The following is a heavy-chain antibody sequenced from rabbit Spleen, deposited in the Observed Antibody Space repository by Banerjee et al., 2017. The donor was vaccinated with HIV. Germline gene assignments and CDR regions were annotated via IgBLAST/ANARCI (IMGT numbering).Heavy chain of an antibody. D-gene: IGHD6-1*01. CDR1: GVSLSDKDV. V-gene: IGHV1S45*01. Sequence: EQLEESGGGLVKPEGSLTLTCKASGVSLSDKDVMCWVRQAPGKGPEWIACIYADSTGTTYHASWAKGRFTVSKTSSTTVTLQMTSLTAADTATYFCARGARDSNGYGNADLDLWGPGTLVTVS. CDR3: ARGARDSNGYGNADLDL. J-gene: IGHJ6*01. CDR2: IYADSTGTT.